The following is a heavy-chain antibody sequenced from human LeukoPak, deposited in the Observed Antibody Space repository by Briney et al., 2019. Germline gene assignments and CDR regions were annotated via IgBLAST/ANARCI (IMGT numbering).Heavy chain of an antibody. CDR2: IKEGGSER. D-gene: IGHD6-19*01. Sequence: PGGSLRLSCVVSGFTFSNYWMTWVRQVPGRGLEWVANIKEGGSERYYVDSVKGRFTISRDSAKNSLYLQMYSLRAEDTAPYYCATYGIGVAALDHWGQGTLVTVSS. CDR3: ATYGIGVAALDH. J-gene: IGHJ4*02. CDR1: GFTFSNYW. V-gene: IGHV3-7*05.